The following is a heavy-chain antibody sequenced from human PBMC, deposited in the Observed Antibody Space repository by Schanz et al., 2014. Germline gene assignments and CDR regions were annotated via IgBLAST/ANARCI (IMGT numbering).Heavy chain of an antibody. CDR1: GFTFITYT. Sequence: EVLLVESGGGLVKPGGSLRLSCEASGFTFITYTMNWVRQAPGKGLEWVSALSGSGGSTYYADSVKGRFTISRDNSKSTLYLQMNSLRAEDTAVYYCAKQIHYDILTVTRNWGQGTLVTVSS. V-gene: IGHV3-23*04. J-gene: IGHJ4*02. D-gene: IGHD3-9*01. CDR3: AKQIHYDILTVTRN. CDR2: LSGSGGST.